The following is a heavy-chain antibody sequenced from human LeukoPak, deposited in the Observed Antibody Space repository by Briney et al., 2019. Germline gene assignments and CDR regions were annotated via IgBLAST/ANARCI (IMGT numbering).Heavy chain of an antibody. J-gene: IGHJ4*02. CDR2: IYHSGST. D-gene: IGHD2-21*02. CDR3: ARVAYCGGDCYTLDY. Sequence: SETLSLTCTVSGGSISSYYWSWIRQPPGKGLEWIGYIYHSGSTYYNPSLKSRVTISVDRSKNQFSLKLSSVTAADTAVYYCARVAYCGGDCYTLDYWGQGTLVTVSS. CDR1: GGSISSYY. V-gene: IGHV4-59*12.